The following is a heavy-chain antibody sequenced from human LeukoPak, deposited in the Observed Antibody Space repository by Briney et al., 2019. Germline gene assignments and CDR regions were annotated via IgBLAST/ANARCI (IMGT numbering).Heavy chain of an antibody. D-gene: IGHD5-24*01. Sequence: PGGSLRLSCAASGFNISRYSASWVRQAPGKGLEWVSFIGSSESYISYADSVKGRFTISRDNAKNSLSLQMNGLRAEDTAVYYCAKVNSRRRDGLSGYFHHWGQGTLVAVSP. V-gene: IGHV3-21*01. CDR3: AKVNSRRRDGLSGYFHH. CDR2: IGSSESYI. J-gene: IGHJ1*01. CDR1: GFNISRYS.